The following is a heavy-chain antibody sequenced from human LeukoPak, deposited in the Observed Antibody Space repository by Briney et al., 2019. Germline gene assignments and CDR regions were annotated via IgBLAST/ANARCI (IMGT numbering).Heavy chain of an antibody. Sequence: SETLSLTCAVYGGSFSGYYWSWIRQPPGKGLEWIGEINHSGSTNYNPSLKSRVTISVDTSKNQSSLKLSSVTAADTAVYYCARGRITIFGVVSPSRWFDPWGQGTLVTVSS. CDR1: GGSFSGYY. V-gene: IGHV4-34*01. J-gene: IGHJ5*02. CDR2: INHSGST. CDR3: ARGRITIFGVVSPSRWFDP. D-gene: IGHD3-3*01.